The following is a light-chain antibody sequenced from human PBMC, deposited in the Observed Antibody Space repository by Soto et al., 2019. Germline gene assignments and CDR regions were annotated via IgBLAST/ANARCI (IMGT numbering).Light chain of an antibody. J-gene: IGKJ5*01. CDR1: QSVSSY. CDR2: DAS. Sequence: IVLTQSPATLSLPPGERATLSCRASQSVSSYLAWYQQKPGQAPRLLIYDASNRATGIPARFSGSGSGTDFTLTISSLEPEDFAVYYCQQRSNWPGTFGRGARLEIK. V-gene: IGKV3-11*01. CDR3: QQRSNWPGT.